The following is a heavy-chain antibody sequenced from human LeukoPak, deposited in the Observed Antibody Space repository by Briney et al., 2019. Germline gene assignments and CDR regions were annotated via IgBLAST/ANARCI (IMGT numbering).Heavy chain of an antibody. D-gene: IGHD2-15*01. Sequence: ASVKVSCKVSGYTLTELSMHWVRQAPGKGLEWMGGFDPEDGETIYAQKFQGRVTMTEDTSTDTAYMELSSLRSEDTAVYYCATNILGYCSGGSCYSYFDYWGQGTLVTVSS. V-gene: IGHV1-24*01. CDR1: GYTLTELS. J-gene: IGHJ4*02. CDR2: FDPEDGET. CDR3: ATNILGYCSGGSCYSYFDY.